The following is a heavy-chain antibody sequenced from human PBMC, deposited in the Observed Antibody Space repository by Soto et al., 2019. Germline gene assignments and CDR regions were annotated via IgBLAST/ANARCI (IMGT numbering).Heavy chain of an antibody. V-gene: IGHV4-34*01. Sequence: SETLSLTCAVYGGSFSGYYWSWIRQPPGKGLEWIGEINHSGSTNYNPSLKSRVTISVDTSKNQFSLKLSSVTAADTAVYYCARGGSIKGDYYDSSGYYYFDYWGQGTLVT. CDR1: GGSFSGYY. D-gene: IGHD3-22*01. J-gene: IGHJ4*02. CDR3: ARGGSIKGDYYDSSGYYYFDY. CDR2: INHSGST.